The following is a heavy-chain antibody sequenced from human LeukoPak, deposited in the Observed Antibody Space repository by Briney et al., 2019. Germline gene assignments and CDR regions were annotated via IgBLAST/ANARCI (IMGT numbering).Heavy chain of an antibody. D-gene: IGHD2-8*01. V-gene: IGHV1-2*02. CDR1: GGTFSSYA. Sequence: ASVKVSCKASGGTFSSYAISWVRQAPGQGLEWMGWINPNSGGTNYAQKFQGRVTMTRDTSISTAYMELSRLRSDDTAVYYCARDERGCTNGVCYSDFDYWGQGTLVTVSS. CDR2: INPNSGGT. CDR3: ARDERGCTNGVCYSDFDY. J-gene: IGHJ4*02.